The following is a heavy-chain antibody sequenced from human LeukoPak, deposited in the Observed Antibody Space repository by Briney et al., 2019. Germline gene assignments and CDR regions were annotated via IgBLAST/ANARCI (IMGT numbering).Heavy chain of an antibody. V-gene: IGHV3-48*01. J-gene: IGHJ6*02. D-gene: IGHD2-15*01. CDR2: ISSSSSTI. Sequence: PGGSLRLSCAASGFTFSSYWMNWARQAPGKGLEWVSYISSSSSTIYYADSVKGRFTISRDNAKNSLYLQMNSLRAEDTAVYYCAGWHCSGGSCYPDYYGTDVWGQGTTVTVSS. CDR1: GFTFSSYW. CDR3: AGWHCSGGSCYPDYYGTDV.